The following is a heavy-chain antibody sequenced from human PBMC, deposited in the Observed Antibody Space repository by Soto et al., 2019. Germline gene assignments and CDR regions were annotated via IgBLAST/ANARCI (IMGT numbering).Heavy chain of an antibody. CDR3: ARDRGWNDVLGIYYYYGMDV. J-gene: IGHJ6*02. Sequence: QVQLVQSGAEVKKPGSSVKVSCKASGGTFSSYAISWVRQAPGQGPEWMGGIIPIFGTANYAQKFQGRVTIPADESKSTAYMELRSLRSEDTAVYYCARDRGWNDVLGIYYYYGMDVWGQGTTVTGSS. D-gene: IGHD1-1*01. CDR1: GGTFSSYA. V-gene: IGHV1-69*01. CDR2: IIPIFGTA.